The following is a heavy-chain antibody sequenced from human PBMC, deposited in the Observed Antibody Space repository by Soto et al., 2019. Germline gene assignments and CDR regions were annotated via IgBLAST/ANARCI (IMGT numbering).Heavy chain of an antibody. Sequence: GGSLRLSCAASGFTFSSYWMHWVRQAPGKGLVWVSRINSDGSSTSYADSVKGRFTISRDNAKNTLYLQMNSLRAEDTAVYYCAREGGWYNWFDPWGQGTLVTVSS. CDR2: INSDGSST. V-gene: IGHV3-74*01. CDR3: AREGGWYNWFDP. CDR1: GFTFSSYW. J-gene: IGHJ5*02. D-gene: IGHD6-19*01.